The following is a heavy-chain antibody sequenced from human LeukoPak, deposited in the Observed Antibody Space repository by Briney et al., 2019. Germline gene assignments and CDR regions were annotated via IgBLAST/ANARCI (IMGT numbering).Heavy chain of an antibody. Sequence: GSLRLSCAASGFTFSSYGMRWVRQAPGKGLEWVAVISYDGSNKYYADSVKGRFTISRDNSKNTLYLQMNSLRAEDTAVYYCAKDREYYDFWSGYYAPSGYWGQGTLITVSS. V-gene: IGHV3-30*18. J-gene: IGHJ4*02. CDR3: AKDREYYDFWSGYYAPSGY. CDR1: GFTFSSYG. D-gene: IGHD3-3*01. CDR2: ISYDGSNK.